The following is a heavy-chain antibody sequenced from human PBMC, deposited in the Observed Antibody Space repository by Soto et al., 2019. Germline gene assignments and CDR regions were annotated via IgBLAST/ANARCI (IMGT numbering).Heavy chain of an antibody. CDR1: GGSISSSNW. CDR2: IYHSGST. J-gene: IGHJ4*02. V-gene: IGHV4-4*02. CDR3: VRLDGASPGDFDY. Sequence: QVQLQESGPGLVKPSGTLSLTCAVSGGSISSSNWWSWVRQPPGKGLEWIGEIYHSGSTHYNPSLKRRVTISVDKSKNQFSLNLSSVTAAETAVYYCVRLDGASPGDFDYWGQGTLVTVSS. D-gene: IGHD1-26*01.